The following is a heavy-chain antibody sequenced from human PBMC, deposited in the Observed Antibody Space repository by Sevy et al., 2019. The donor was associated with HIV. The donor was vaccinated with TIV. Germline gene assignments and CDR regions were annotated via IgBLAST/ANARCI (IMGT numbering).Heavy chain of an antibody. D-gene: IGHD3-10*01. V-gene: IGHV3-15*01. J-gene: IGHJ4*02. CDR3: TTDSKIRGLSALLDY. CDR1: GFTFSNAW. CDR2: IKSKTDGGTT. Sequence: GRSLRLSCAASGFTFSNAWMSWVRQAPGKGLEWVGRIKSKTDGGTTDYAAPVKGRFTISRDDSKNTLYLQMNSLKTEDTAIYYCTTDSKIRGLSALLDYWGQRTLVTVSS.